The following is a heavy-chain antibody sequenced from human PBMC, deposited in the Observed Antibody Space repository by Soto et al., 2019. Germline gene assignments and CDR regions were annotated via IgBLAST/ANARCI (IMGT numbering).Heavy chain of an antibody. CDR1: GGSIRSYY. V-gene: IGHV4-59*01. CDR2: MYYSGST. J-gene: IGHJ6*02. D-gene: IGHD6-13*01. Sequence: SETLSLTCTVSGGSIRSYYWSWIRQPPGKGLEWIGHMYYSGSTNYNPSLKSRVTISVDKSKNQFSLKLNSVTTADTAVYYCASTYSSSWLRYYYYGMDVWGQGTTVTVSS. CDR3: ASTYSSSWLRYYYYGMDV.